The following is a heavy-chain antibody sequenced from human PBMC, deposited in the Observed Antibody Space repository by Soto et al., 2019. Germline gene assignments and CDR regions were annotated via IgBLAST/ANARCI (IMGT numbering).Heavy chain of an antibody. D-gene: IGHD3-22*01. Sequence: EVQLLESGGGLVQPGGSLRLSCAASGFTFSSYAMRWVRQAPGKGLEWVSAISGSGGSTYYGDSVKGRFTISRDNSKNTLYLQRNSMRAENTVVYYGAKDMRPTMTGIVVVTTDYWGQGTLVTVSS. CDR1: GFTFSSYA. CDR3: AKDMRPTMTGIVVVTTDY. CDR2: ISGSGGST. V-gene: IGHV3-23*01. J-gene: IGHJ4*02.